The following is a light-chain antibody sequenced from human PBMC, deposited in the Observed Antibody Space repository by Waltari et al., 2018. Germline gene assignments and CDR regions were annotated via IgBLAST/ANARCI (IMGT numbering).Light chain of an antibody. CDR2: DAS. V-gene: IGKV3-20*01. J-gene: IGKJ1*01. Sequence: SGRASQSVSKYWALYQQKPGQAPRLLIYDASTRATGIPDRFSATGWGTDFSLSISRLEPEDFAVYYCQKYGTLPATFGQGTKVQMK. CDR1: QSVSKY. CDR3: QKYGTLPAT.